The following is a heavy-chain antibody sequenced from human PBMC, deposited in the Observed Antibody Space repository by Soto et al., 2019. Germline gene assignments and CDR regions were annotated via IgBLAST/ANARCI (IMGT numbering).Heavy chain of an antibody. CDR2: IYYSGST. Sequence: SETPSLTWTFSGFSISCVYYYLSWIRQPPGKGLEWIGYIYYSGSTYYNPSLKSRVTISVDTSKNQFSLKLSSVTAADTAVYYCARVLLGVVTYALDIRGQGTMVTVSS. J-gene: IGHJ3*02. D-gene: IGHD3-3*01. CDR3: ARVLLGVVTYALDI. CDR1: GFSISCVYYY. V-gene: IGHV4-30-4*01.